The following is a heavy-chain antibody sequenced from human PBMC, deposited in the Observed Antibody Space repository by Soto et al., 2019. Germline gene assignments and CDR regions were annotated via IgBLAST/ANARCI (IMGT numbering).Heavy chain of an antibody. CDR3: ARAPVYDFWSGYYHTPGTFDI. V-gene: IGHV1-2*04. CDR1: GYTFTGYY. CDR2: INPNSGGT. Sequence: GASVKVSCKASGYTFTGYYMHWVRQAPEQGLEWMGWINPNSGGTNYAQKFQGWVTMTRDTSISTAYMELSRLRSDDTAVYYCARAPVYDFWSGYYHTPGTFDIWGQGTMVTVSS. D-gene: IGHD3-3*01. J-gene: IGHJ3*02.